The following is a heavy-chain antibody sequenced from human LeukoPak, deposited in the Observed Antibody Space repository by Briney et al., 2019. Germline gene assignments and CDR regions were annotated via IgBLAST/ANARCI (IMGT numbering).Heavy chain of an antibody. D-gene: IGHD2-8*02. J-gene: IGHJ5*02. V-gene: IGHV4-34*01. CDR2: INHSGST. CDR3: ARGLGYCTGGVCTWWWFDP. CDR1: GGSFSGYY. Sequence: SETLSLTCAVYGGSFSGYYWSWIRQPPGKGLEWIGEINHSGSTNYNPSLKSRVTISVDTSKNQFSLKPSSVTAADTAVYYCARGLGYCTGGVCTWWWFDPWGQGTLVTVSS.